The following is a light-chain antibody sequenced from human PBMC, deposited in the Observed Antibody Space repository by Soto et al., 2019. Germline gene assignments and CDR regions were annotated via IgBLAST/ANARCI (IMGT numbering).Light chain of an antibody. J-gene: IGKJ4*01. CDR3: QQRSDWPIN. CDR2: DAS. Sequence: EIVLTQSPTTLSLSPGERATLSCRASQSVSNYFAWYQQKPGQAPRLLIYDASTRAADIPARFSGSGSGTDFTIKISRIETEVAAVYYCQQRSDWPINFGGGTKVDIK. CDR1: QSVSNY. V-gene: IGKV3-11*01.